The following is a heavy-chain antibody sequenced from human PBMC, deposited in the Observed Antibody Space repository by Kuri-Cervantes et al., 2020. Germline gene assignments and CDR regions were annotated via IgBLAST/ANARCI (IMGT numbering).Heavy chain of an antibody. J-gene: IGHJ5*02. CDR1: GGTFSSYA. CDR2: IIPIFGTA. Sequence: SVKVSCKASGGTFSSYAISWVRQAPGQGLEWMGGIIPIFGTANYAQKFQGRVTITADESTSTAYMELSGLRSEDTAVYYCARDLRRAFHRPGGYYPVGDWFDPWGQGTLVTVSS. CDR3: ARDLRRAFHRPGGYYPVGDWFDP. D-gene: IGHD3-22*01. V-gene: IGHV1-69*13.